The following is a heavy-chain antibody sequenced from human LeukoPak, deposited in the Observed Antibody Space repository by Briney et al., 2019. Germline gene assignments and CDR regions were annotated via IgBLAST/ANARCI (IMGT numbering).Heavy chain of an antibody. D-gene: IGHD2-2*01. CDR2: INPNSGGT. Sequence: ASVTVSCKASGYTFTGYYMHWVRQAPGQGLEWMGWINPNSGGTNYAQKFQGRVTMTRDTSISTAYMELSRLRSDDTAVNYCARDHSFVGDVVVPAAEFDPWGQGTLVTVSS. V-gene: IGHV1-2*02. CDR1: GYTFTGYY. CDR3: ARDHSFVGDVVVPAAEFDP. J-gene: IGHJ5*02.